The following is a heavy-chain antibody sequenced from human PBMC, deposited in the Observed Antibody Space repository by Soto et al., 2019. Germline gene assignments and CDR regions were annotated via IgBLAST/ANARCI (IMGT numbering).Heavy chain of an antibody. V-gene: IGHV3-21*01. D-gene: IGHD6-6*01. Sequence: PGGSLRLSCTASGFTFSIYTMNWVRQAPGKGLEWVASISSRSTYMYQADSMKGRFTISRDNAKNSLYLQMNSLRAEDTAVYYCARVGQLAAEYNMDVWGKGTTVTVSS. CDR2: ISSRSTYM. CDR3: ARVGQLAAEYNMDV. J-gene: IGHJ6*03. CDR1: GFTFSIYT.